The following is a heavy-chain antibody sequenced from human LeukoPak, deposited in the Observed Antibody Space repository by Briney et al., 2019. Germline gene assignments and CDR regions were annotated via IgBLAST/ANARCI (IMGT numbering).Heavy chain of an antibody. CDR1: GGSTSSSSYY. CDR3: ARDVAPNNVLRFLEWSGYYYYMDV. Sequence: KPSETLSLTCTVSGGSTSSSSYYWGWIRQPPGKGPEWIGSIYYSGSTYYNPSLKSRVTISVDTSKNQFSLKLSSVTAADTAVYYCARDVAPNNVLRFLEWSGYYYYMDVWGKGTTVTVSS. J-gene: IGHJ6*03. CDR2: IYYSGST. V-gene: IGHV4-39*02. D-gene: IGHD3-3*01.